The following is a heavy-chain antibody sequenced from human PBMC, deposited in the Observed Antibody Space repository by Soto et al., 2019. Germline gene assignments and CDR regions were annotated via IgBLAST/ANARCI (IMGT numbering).Heavy chain of an antibody. V-gene: IGHV3-21*06. Sequence: EVQLVESGGGLVKPGGSLRLSCVASGFTFNTYTMNWVRQAPGKGLEWVSSISSGSKYIFYADSLKGRFTISRDNANNSLYLQMNSLSPEDTAVYYCAREDAGMAPDYWGQGTLVTVSS. J-gene: IGHJ4*02. CDR2: ISSGSKYI. CDR3: AREDAGMAPDY. D-gene: IGHD5-18*01. CDR1: GFTFNTYT.